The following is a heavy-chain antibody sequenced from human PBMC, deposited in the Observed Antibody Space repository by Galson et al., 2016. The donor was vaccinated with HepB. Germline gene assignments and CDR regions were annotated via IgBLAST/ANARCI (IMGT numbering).Heavy chain of an antibody. CDR3: ARFTQEWLDRVYYFDY. Sequence: SLRLSCAASGFTFGRYAMSWVRQAPGKGLEWVSAISGDGGSTYYAGSVQGRFTSSRDMSTNTMYLQMNSPRTDDTAVYYCARFTQEWLDRVYYFDYWGQGTLVTVSS. J-gene: IGHJ4*02. V-gene: IGHV3-23*01. CDR2: ISGDGGST. D-gene: IGHD6-19*01. CDR1: GFTFGRYA.